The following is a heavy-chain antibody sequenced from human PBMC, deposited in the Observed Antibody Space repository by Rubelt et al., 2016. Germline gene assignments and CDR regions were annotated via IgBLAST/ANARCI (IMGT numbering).Heavy chain of an antibody. CDR1: GGYY. CDR3: ARAASKTIFGVVQSFDY. Sequence: QVQLQESGPGLVKPSQTLSLTCTVSGGYYWSWIRQHPGKGLEWIGYIYYSGSTSYNPSLKSRVSISLDPSKNQFSLKLSSVTAADTAVYYCARAASKTIFGVVQSFDYWGQGTLVTVSS. CDR2: IYYSGST. J-gene: IGHJ4*02. V-gene: IGHV4-59*06. D-gene: IGHD3-3*01.